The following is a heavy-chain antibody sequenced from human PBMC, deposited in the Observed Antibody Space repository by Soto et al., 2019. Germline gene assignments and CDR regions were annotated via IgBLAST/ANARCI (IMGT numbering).Heavy chain of an antibody. CDR3: AGGRERRYHPYGFDI. J-gene: IGHJ3*02. V-gene: IGHV1-18*04. CDR2: ISAYNGNT. Sequence: ASVKVSCKASGYTFSSYGISWVRQAPGQGLEWMGWISAYNGNTNYAQKLQGRVTMTTDTSTSTAYMELRSLRSDDTAVYYCAGGRERRYHPYGFDIWGQGTMVTVSS. D-gene: IGHD3-16*01. CDR1: GYTFSSYG.